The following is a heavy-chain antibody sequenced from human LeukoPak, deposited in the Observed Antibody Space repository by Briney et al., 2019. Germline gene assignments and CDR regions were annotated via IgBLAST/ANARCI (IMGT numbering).Heavy chain of an antibody. CDR3: AKTVSGSYSYQGGDY. J-gene: IGHJ4*02. CDR1: GFTFSSHS. CDR2: ISGSGENT. V-gene: IGHV3-23*01. D-gene: IGHD3-16*02. Sequence: GGSLRLSCAASGFTFSSHSMNWVRQAPGKGLEWVSAISGSGENTNYADSVKGRFTMSRDNSRNMLYLQMNSLRDEDTAKYYCAKTVSGSYSYQGGDYWGQGTLVTVSS.